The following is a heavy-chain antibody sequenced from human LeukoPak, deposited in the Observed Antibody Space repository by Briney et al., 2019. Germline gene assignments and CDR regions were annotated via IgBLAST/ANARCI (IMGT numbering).Heavy chain of an antibody. CDR2: IYYNGDS. J-gene: IGHJ4*02. V-gene: IGHV4-39*01. CDR1: GGSIISDAYY. CDR3: ARLGPRGAGHFDS. D-gene: IGHD4/OR15-4a*01. Sequence: MSSETLSLTCTVSGGSIISDAYYWVRIRQPPGKGLEWIATIYYNGDSYYSPSLRSRVSISVDTSKNQFSLKLTSVTAADTAVFYCARLGPRGAGHFDSWGQGTLVTVSS.